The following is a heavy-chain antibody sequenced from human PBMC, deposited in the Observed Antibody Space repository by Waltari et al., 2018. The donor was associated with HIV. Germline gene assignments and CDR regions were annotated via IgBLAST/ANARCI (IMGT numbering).Heavy chain of an antibody. D-gene: IGHD6-19*01. CDR2: IHYKGSA. V-gene: IGHV4-39*01. CDR1: GGSISSSSYY. CDR3: ARHVSQWLVLDFDY. Sequence: QLQLQESGPGLVKPSETPSLTCTVSGGSISSSSYYWGWIRQPPGKGLEWIGSIHYKGSADYNPARRSGVTISVDTSKNQFSLKLSSVTAAETAVYDCARHVSQWLVLDFDYWGQGTLVTVSS. J-gene: IGHJ4*02.